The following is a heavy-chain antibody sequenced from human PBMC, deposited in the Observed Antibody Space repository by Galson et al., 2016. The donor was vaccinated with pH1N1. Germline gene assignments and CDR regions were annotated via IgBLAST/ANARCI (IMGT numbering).Heavy chain of an antibody. D-gene: IGHD2-21*01. CDR3: AKADHIWASYFDY. CDR2: ISYDGNNA. CDR1: GFTFRRSG. J-gene: IGHJ4*02. V-gene: IGHV3-30*12. Sequence: SLRLSCAVSGFTFRRSGMHWVRQAPGKGLEWVAIISYDGNNAYHADSVKGRFTISRDNSKNTLSLQMNSLRAEDTAVYFCAKADHIWASYFDYWGQGTLVTVSS.